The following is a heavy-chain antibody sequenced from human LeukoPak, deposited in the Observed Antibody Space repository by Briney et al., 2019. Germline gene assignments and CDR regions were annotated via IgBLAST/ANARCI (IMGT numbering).Heavy chain of an antibody. CDR1: GGTFSSYA. D-gene: IGHD6-19*01. CDR3: ARRRLAVAGNNWFDP. V-gene: IGHV1-69*05. Sequence: SVKVSCKASGGTFSSYAISWVRRAPGQGLEWMGGIIPIFGTANYAQKFQGRVTITTDESTSTAYMELSSLRSEDTAVYYCARRRLAVAGNNWFDPWGQGTLVTVSS. CDR2: IIPIFGTA. J-gene: IGHJ5*02.